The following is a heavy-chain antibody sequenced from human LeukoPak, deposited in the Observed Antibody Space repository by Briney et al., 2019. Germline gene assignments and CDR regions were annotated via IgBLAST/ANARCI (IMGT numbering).Heavy chain of an antibody. CDR1: GYTFTSYA. D-gene: IGHD6-13*01. Sequence: ASVKVSCKASGYTFTSYAMNWVRQAPGQGLEWMGWINTNTGNPTYAQGFTGRFVFSLDTSVSTAYLQISSLKAEDTAVYYCARDLERHFIAAPGYWGQGTLVTVSS. CDR2: INTNTGNP. V-gene: IGHV7-4-1*02. CDR3: ARDLERHFIAAPGY. J-gene: IGHJ4*02.